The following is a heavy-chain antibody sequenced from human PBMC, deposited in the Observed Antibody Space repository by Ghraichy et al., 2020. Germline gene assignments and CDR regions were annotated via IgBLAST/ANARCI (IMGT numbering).Heavy chain of an antibody. CDR2: IKTDGSTT. Sequence: GGSLRLSCAASGLTFSSYWMHWVRQAPGKGLEWVSHIKTDGSTTNYADSVRGRFTISRDNAKNTLYLQMNSLRADDTAVCYCSTSPRADRGNYWGQGTLVTVSS. CDR3: STSPRADRGNY. CDR1: GLTFSSYW. J-gene: IGHJ4*02. D-gene: IGHD3-10*01. V-gene: IGHV3-74*01.